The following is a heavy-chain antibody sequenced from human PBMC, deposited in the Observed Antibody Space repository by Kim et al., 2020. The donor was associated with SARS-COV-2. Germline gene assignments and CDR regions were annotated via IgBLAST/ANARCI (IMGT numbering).Heavy chain of an antibody. V-gene: IGHV7-4-1*02. CDR1: GYTFSSYA. J-gene: IGHJ4*02. Sequence: ASVKVSCKASGYTFSSYAMNWVRQAPGQGLEWMGWISTITGNPTYAQGFTGRFVFSLDTSVITTYLQISSLKGDDTAVYYCARGSGLWFGDLLDYWGQGTLVTVSS. D-gene: IGHD3-10*01. CDR3: ARGSGLWFGDLLDY. CDR2: ISTITGNP.